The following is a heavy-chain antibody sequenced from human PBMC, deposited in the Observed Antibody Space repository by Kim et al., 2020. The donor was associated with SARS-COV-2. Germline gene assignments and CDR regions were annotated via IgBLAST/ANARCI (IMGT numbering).Heavy chain of an antibody. V-gene: IGHV4-39*01. D-gene: IGHD3-10*01. Sequence: SPPPRRRVTISVDTSKNQFSLKLGSVTAADTAVYYCARRTSVSGTYYTDYWGQGTLVTVSS. CDR3: ARRTSVSGTYYTDY. J-gene: IGHJ4*02.